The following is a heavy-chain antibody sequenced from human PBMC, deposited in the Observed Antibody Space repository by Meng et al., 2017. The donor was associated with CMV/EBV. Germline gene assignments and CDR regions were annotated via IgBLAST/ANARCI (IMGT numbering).Heavy chain of an antibody. Sequence: QFQLVLSEDGGETPGSSEKVSCKASGCTFSSYAISWVRQAPGQGLEWMGGIIPIFGTANYAQKFQGRVTITADESTSTAYMELSSLRSEGTAVYYCARGSGAGTTWSYFDYWGQGTLVTVSS. V-gene: IGHV1-69*12. CDR2: IIPIFGTA. CDR1: GCTFSSYA. CDR3: ARGSGAGTTWSYFDY. J-gene: IGHJ4*02. D-gene: IGHD1-7*01.